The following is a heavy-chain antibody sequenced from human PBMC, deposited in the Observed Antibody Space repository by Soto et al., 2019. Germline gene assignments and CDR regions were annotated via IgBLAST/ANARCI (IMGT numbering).Heavy chain of an antibody. Sequence: EVQLLESGGGLVQPGGSLRLSCAASGFTFSSYAMSWVRQAPGKGLEWLASITFRGDYTYYADSVKGRFTLSRDISRNRLDLQMDSLKVEDTALYYCAKLGTMGVFDNWGQGTLLTVSS. J-gene: IGHJ4*02. D-gene: IGHD1-26*01. CDR3: AKLGTMGVFDN. CDR1: GFTFSSYA. CDR2: ITFRGDYT. V-gene: IGHV3-23*01.